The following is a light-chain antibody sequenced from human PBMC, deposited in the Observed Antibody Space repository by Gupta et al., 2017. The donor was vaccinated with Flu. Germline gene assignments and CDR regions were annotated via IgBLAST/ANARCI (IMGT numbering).Light chain of an antibody. CDR1: QSISSW. CDR2: KAS. CDR3: QQYEAYPLT. V-gene: IGKV1-5*03. Sequence: PSTLSASVGDRVTITCRASQSISSWVAWYQQKPGKAPKLLIYKASSLESGVPSRFSGSGSGTEFTLIIRSLQPDDLAAYYGQQYEAYPLTFGGGTKVEIK. J-gene: IGKJ4*01.